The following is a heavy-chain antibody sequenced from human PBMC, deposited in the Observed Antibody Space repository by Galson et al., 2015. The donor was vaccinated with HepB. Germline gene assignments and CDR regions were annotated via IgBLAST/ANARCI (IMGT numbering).Heavy chain of an antibody. J-gene: IGHJ1*01. D-gene: IGHD3-10*01. Sequence: PALVKPTQTLTLTCTFSGFSLSNTGVGVGWVRQPPGKALEWLALIYWDHARRYSPFLKSRLTITKGTSKTQVVLTMTNMDPVDTATYFCARALGYYGSYAPLYDWGVGILVTVSS. CDR3: ARALGYYGSYAPLYD. CDR1: GFSLSNTGVG. CDR2: IYWDHAR. V-gene: IGHV2-5*02.